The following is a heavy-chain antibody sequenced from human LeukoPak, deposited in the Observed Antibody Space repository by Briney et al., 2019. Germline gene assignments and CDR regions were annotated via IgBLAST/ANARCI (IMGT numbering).Heavy chain of an antibody. J-gene: IGHJ4*02. CDR3: ARSYCSGGSCYPLNDY. V-gene: IGHV1-18*01. CDR1: GYTFISYG. Sequence: AALVTVSCKASGYTFISYGISWVRQAPGQGLEWMGWISGHKGNIKYAQKFQGRVTLTIDTSTSIAYMELGSLTSDDTAVYYCARSYCSGGSCYPLNDYWGQGTLVTVSS. CDR2: ISGHKGNI. D-gene: IGHD2-15*01.